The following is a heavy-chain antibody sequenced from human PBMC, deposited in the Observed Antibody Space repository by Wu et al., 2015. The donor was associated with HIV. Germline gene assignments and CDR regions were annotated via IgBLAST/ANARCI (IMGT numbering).Heavy chain of an antibody. Sequence: QVQLVQSGAEVQKSGASVKISCKTSGYSFTDYYIHWVRQAPGQGLQWMGWINPDTGDTKYAQTFKGSVTVTRDTSISTVYMVLTSLKFNDTAIYYCARDWQFHVAFDDFYMDVWGDGTTVIVSS. J-gene: IGHJ6*03. CDR2: INPDTGDT. D-gene: IGHD3-9*01. V-gene: IGHV1-2*02. CDR3: ARDWQFHVAFDDFYMDV. CDR1: GYSFTDYY.